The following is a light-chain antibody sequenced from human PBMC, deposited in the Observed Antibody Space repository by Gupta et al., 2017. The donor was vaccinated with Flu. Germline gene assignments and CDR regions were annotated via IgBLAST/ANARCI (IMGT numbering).Light chain of an antibody. Sequence: PSSLPASVGDRVTITCRASQSISSYLNWYQQKPEKAPKLLIYAASSLQSGVPSRFSGSGSGTDFTLTISSLQPEDFATYYCQQSDSTPQTFGQGTKVEIK. CDR3: QQSDSTPQT. CDR1: QSISSY. CDR2: AAS. J-gene: IGKJ1*01. V-gene: IGKV1-39*01.